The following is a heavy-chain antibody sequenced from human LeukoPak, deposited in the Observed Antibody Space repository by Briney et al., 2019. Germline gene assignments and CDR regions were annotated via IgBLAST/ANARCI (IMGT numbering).Heavy chain of an antibody. Sequence: GGSLRLPCAASGFTFSSYGMSWVRQAPGKGLEWVSAISGSGGSTYYADSVKGRSTISRDSSKNTLYLQMNSLRAEDTAVYYCAKDRYGSGSYYNVPGAFDIWGQGTMVTVSS. CDR3: AKDRYGSGSYYNVPGAFDI. V-gene: IGHV3-23*01. CDR2: ISGSGGST. J-gene: IGHJ3*02. D-gene: IGHD3-10*01. CDR1: GFTFSSYG.